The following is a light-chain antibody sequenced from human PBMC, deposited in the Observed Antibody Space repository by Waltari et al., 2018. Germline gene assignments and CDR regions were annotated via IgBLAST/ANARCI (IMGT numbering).Light chain of an antibody. CDR2: AVS. J-gene: IGKJ1*01. CDR1: QSLLHSNGKTY. Sequence: DIVMTQPQLSLSVTPGQPASISCKPSQSLLHSNGKTYLHWYLQKPGQSPQLLIYAVSSRFSGVSDRFSGSGSGTDFTLKISRVEAEDVGVHYCMQGRHLRTFGQGTKVEIK. V-gene: IGKV2-29*02. CDR3: MQGRHLRT.